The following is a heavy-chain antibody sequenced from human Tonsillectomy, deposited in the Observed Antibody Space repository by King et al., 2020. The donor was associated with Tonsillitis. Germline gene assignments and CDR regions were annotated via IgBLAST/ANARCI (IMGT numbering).Heavy chain of an antibody. CDR1: GYTFASSA. V-gene: IGHV1-18*01. CDR2: IRGYNGKT. Sequence: QLVQSGAEVKKPGASVKVSCKASGYTFASSAFSWVRQAPGQGLEWMGWIRGYNGKTDYSQKLQGEVTLTTDTSPSTAYMDLRGLTSDDTAVYYCARGGSYYPYWGQGTLVTVSS. D-gene: IGHD1-26*01. J-gene: IGHJ4*02. CDR3: ARGGSYYPY.